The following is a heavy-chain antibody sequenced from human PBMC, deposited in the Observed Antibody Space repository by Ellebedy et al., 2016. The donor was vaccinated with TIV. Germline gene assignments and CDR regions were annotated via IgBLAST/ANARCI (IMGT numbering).Heavy chain of an antibody. V-gene: IGHV4-39*07. J-gene: IGHJ4*02. Sequence: SETLSLXCTVSGGSISSRSYYWGWIRQPPGKGLEWIGSIYYSGSTYYNPSLKSRVTISVDTSKNQFSLKLSSVTAADTAVYYCARDKPLEGFDSWGQGTLVTVSS. CDR3: ARDKPLEGFDS. D-gene: IGHD3-3*01. CDR2: IYYSGST. CDR1: GGSISSRSYY.